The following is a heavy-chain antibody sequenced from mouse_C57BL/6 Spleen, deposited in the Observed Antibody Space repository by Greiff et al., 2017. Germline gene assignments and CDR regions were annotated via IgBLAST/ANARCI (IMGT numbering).Heavy chain of an antibody. CDR2: IRSGGAYT. J-gene: IGHJ2*01. Sequence: EVKVVESGAGLVKPGGSLKLSCEASGFTFSGYAMSWVRQTPEKGLEWVAYIRSGGAYTYYADTVKGLFTIARDNARNTLYLQMSSLKSEDTAMYYCTRADAYFDYWGQGTTLTVSS. CDR3: TRADAYFDY. V-gene: IGHV5-9-1*02. CDR1: GFTFSGYA.